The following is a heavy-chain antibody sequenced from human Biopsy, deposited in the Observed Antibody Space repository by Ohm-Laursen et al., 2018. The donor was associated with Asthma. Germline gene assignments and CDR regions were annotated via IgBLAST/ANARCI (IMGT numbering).Heavy chain of an antibody. D-gene: IGHD6-19*01. CDR2: IYASGST. J-gene: IGHJ5*02. CDR3: ARASVAAFSNWFDP. Sequence: SQTLSLTCTVSGASISSDDYYWSWIRQPPGKGLEWIGYIYASGSTSYNPSLKGGVTISVDTSKNQFSLNLSSVTAADTAFYYCARASVAAFSNWFDPWGQGTLVTVSS. CDR1: GASISSDDYY. V-gene: IGHV4-30-4*01.